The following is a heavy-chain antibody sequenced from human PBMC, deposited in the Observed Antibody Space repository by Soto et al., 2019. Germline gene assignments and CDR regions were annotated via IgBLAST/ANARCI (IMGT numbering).Heavy chain of an antibody. CDR3: AGVNYYDRCASFGY. CDR1: GFAFGSYS. D-gene: IGHD3-22*01. CDR2: IKSSSNDI. Sequence: EVQLVESGGGLVKPGGSLRLSCVASGFAFGSYSMAWVRQAPGKGPEWVSYIKSSSNDIYYADSVTGRFTISRDNAKNSLHLQMNSLRDDDTAVYYCAGVNYYDRCASFGYWGQGTVVTVSS. J-gene: IGHJ4*02. V-gene: IGHV3-48*02.